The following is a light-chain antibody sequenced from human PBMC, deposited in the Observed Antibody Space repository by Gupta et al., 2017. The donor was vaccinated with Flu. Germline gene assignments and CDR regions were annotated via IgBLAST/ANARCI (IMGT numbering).Light chain of an antibody. CDR2: ESS. CDR1: QSASSF. Sequence: PATLSLSPGERATVSCRASQSASSFLAWYQQKTGQPPRLLIYESSHRSPGIPARFSGSGYGTDFALTISGLDPEDFAVYYFRQRNAWPYTFGQGT. CDR3: RQRNAWPYT. V-gene: IGKV3-11*01. J-gene: IGKJ2*01.